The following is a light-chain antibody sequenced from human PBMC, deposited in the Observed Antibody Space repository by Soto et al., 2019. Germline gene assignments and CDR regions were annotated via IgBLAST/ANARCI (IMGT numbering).Light chain of an antibody. J-gene: IGKJ4*01. CDR3: QQSYSTPLT. Sequence: IQITQSPSSLSASVGGRVTITCRASQSISSYLNWYQQKPGKAPKLLIYAASSLQSGVPSRFSGSGSGTDFTLTISSLQPEDFATYYCQQSYSTPLTFGGGTKVDIK. V-gene: IGKV1-39*01. CDR1: QSISSY. CDR2: AAS.